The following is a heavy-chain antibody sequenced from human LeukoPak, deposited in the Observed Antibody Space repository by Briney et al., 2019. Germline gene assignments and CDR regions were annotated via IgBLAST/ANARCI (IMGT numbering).Heavy chain of an antibody. J-gene: IGHJ4*02. D-gene: IGHD2/OR15-2a*01. V-gene: IGHV3-30*18. CDR2: ISYDGSNK. CDR3: AKDSTTALDY. CDR1: GFTFSSYG. Sequence: GGSLRLSCAASGFTFSSYGMHWVRQAPGKGLERVAVISYDGSNKYYADSEKGRFTISRDNSKNTLYLQMNSLRAEDTAVYYCAKDSTTALDYWGQGTLVTVSS.